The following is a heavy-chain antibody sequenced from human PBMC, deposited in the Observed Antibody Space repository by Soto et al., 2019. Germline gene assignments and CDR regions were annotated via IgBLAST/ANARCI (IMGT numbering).Heavy chain of an antibody. V-gene: IGHV1-46*01. CDR2: ISPDGGST. J-gene: IGHJ4*02. CDR3: ARAPRGGVIIVITSAQIDY. D-gene: IGHD3-3*01. Sequence: QVQLVQSGAEVRKPGASVKVSCKASGYDFTDHYIHWLRQAPGQGLEWMGVISPDGGSTRYSQKFQARITLTRDTSTSTVYMELSSLRSEDTAVYFCARAPRGGVIIVITSAQIDYWGQGTLVTVSS. CDR1: GYDFTDHY.